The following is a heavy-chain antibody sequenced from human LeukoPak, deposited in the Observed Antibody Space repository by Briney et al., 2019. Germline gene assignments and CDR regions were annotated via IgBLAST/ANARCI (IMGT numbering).Heavy chain of an antibody. J-gene: IGHJ4*02. D-gene: IGHD3-10*01. CDR3: AREIFGSGSYPDY. Sequence: PGGSLRLSSAPSRFAFNTYAMPWVRPAPPNRLHTETLIWHDGRHKFYIEPVRGRFSISRDNSRNTVYLLMNRLRAEDTAVYHCAREIFGSGSYPDYWGQGTLVTVSS. CDR2: IWHDGRHK. V-gene: IGHV3-33*01. CDR1: RFAFNTYA.